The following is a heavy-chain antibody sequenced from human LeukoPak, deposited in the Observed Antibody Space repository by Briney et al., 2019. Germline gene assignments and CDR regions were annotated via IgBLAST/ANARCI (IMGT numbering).Heavy chain of an antibody. Sequence: ASVKVSCKASGYTFTGYYLHWARQAPGQGLEWMGRINPNSGDTNYAQKFQGRVTMTRDTSISAAYMELSSLTSDDTAVYYCARRAVPGTSPSDYWGQGTLVSVSS. D-gene: IGHD6-19*01. CDR1: GYTFTGYY. V-gene: IGHV1-2*06. CDR3: ARRAVPGTSPSDY. CDR2: INPNSGDT. J-gene: IGHJ4*02.